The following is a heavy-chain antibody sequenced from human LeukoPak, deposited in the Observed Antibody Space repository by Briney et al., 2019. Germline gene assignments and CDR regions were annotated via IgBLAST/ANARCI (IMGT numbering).Heavy chain of an antibody. J-gene: IGHJ4*02. CDR3: ARVAAAGSWAFDY. Sequence: PSQTLSLTCTVSGGSISSGGYYWSWIRQHPGKGLEWIGYIYYSGSTYYNPSLKSRVTISVDTSKNQFSLKLSSVTAADTAVYYCARVAAAGSWAFDYWGQGTLVTVSS. V-gene: IGHV4-31*03. D-gene: IGHD6-13*01. CDR2: IYYSGST. CDR1: GGSISSGGYY.